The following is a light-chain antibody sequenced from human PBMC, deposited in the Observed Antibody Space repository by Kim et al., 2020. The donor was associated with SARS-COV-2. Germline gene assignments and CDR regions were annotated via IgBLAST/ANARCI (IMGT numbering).Light chain of an antibody. V-gene: IGLV3-9*01. CDR3: QVWDTTAV. Sequence: SYELTQPPSVSVALGQTTTIICGGNNIEKKNVHWYQQKPGQDPVLVMYRDINRHSGIPERFSGSNSGNAATLTISTAQAGDEADYYCQVWDTTAVFGGGTQLTVL. CDR2: RDI. CDR1: NIEKKN. J-gene: IGLJ2*01.